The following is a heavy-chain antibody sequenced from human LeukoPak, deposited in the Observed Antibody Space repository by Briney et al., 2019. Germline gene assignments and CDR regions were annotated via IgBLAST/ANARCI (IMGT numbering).Heavy chain of an antibody. D-gene: IGHD5-12*01. J-gene: IGHJ4*02. V-gene: IGHV1-2*02. CDR1: GYIFTGYY. CDR3: ARSGYGGVHADDY. Sequence: ASVKGSCKTSGYIFTGYYIHWVRQAPGQGLEWMGWINPNSGGTNYAQKFQGRVTMPRDTSISTAYMELSRLRSDDTAVYYCARSGYGGVHADDYWGQGTLVTVSS. CDR2: INPNSGGT.